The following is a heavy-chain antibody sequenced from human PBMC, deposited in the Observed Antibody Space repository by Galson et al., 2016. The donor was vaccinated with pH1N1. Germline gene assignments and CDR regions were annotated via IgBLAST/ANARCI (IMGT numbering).Heavy chain of an antibody. CDR2: ISAFNGDT. D-gene: IGHD6-6*01. CDR1: GFTFSNYG. V-gene: IGHV1-18*01. Sequence: SVKVSCKASGFTFSNYGFSWVRQAPGQGLEWMAWISAFNGDTKYAHKVQDRLTVTTDSSTNTAHMELRNLRSDDTALYFCARQSIAARPVFFDFWGRGTQVTVSS. J-gene: IGHJ4*01. CDR3: ARQSIAARPVFFDF.